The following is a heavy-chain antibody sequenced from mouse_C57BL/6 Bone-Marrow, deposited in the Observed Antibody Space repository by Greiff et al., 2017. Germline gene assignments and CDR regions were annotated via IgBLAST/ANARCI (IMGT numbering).Heavy chain of an antibody. CDR1: GFTFRDYG. D-gene: IGHD4-1*01. CDR3: ARTGTLDY. Sequence: VQLKESGGGLVKPGGSLKLSCAASGFTFRDYGMHWVRQAPEKGLEWVAYISSGSSTIYYADTVKGRFTISRDNAKNTLFLQMTSLRSEDTAMYYCARTGTLDYWGQGTTLTVSS. CDR2: ISSGSSTI. J-gene: IGHJ2*01. V-gene: IGHV5-17*01.